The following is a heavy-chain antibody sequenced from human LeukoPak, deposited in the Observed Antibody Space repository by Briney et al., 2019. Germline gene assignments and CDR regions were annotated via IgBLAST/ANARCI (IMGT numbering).Heavy chain of an antibody. V-gene: IGHV4-39*07. Sequence: SETLSLTCTVSGGSISSSSYYWGWIRQPPGKGLEWIGEINHSGSTNYNPSLKSRVTISVDTSKNQFSLKLSSVTAADTAVYYCARGGSRRVVVTARSAFDIWGQGTMVTVSS. D-gene: IGHD2-21*02. CDR3: ARGGSRRVVVTARSAFDI. CDR2: INHSGST. J-gene: IGHJ3*02. CDR1: GGSISSSSYY.